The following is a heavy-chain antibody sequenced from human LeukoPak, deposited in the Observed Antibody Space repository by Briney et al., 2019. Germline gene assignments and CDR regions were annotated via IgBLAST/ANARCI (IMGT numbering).Heavy chain of an antibody. CDR3: ARAGGISARPYNWFDP. CDR2: IYYTGNT. J-gene: IGHJ5*02. Sequence: PSETLSLTCTVSGASISSSTYYWGWIRQPAGKGLEWIGSIYYTGNTYYNPSLKSRVTMSVDTSKSQFSLRLSSVTAADTALYYCARAGGISARPYNWFDPWGQGTLVTVSS. CDR1: GASISSSTYY. V-gene: IGHV4-39*01. D-gene: IGHD6-6*01.